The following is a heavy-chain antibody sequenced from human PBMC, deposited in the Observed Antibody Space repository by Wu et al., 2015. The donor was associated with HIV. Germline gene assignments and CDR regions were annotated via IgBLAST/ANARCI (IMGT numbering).Heavy chain of an antibody. J-gene: IGHJ6*02. Sequence: QVQLVQSGAEVKKPGASVKVSCKASGYTFTGYYMHWVRQAPGQGLEWMGWINPNSGGTNYAQKFQGRVTMTRDTSISTAYMELSRLRSDDTAVYYCARQAGWLVGDYYYGMDVWGQGTTVTVSS. D-gene: IGHD6-19*01. V-gene: IGHV1-2*02. CDR2: INPNSGGT. CDR1: GYTFTGYY. CDR3: ARQAGWLVGDYYYGMDV.